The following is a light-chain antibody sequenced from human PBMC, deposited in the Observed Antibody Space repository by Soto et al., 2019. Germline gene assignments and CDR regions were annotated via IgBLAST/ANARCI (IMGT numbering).Light chain of an antibody. CDR2: EVT. Sequence: QSALTQPPSASGSPGQSVTISCTGTSSDIGDYNYVSWLQQHPGKAPKLIIFEVTKRPSGVPDRFSGSKSGNTASLTVSGLQADDEADYYCSSYAGSATVVFGGGTKLTVL. CDR1: SSDIGDYNY. CDR3: SSYAGSATVV. V-gene: IGLV2-8*01. J-gene: IGLJ2*01.